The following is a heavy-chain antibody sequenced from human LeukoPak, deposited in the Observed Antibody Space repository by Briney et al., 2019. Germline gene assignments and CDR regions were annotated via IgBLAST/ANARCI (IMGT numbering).Heavy chain of an antibody. CDR1: GFTFRSYG. CDR3: ARTKEMATISYFDS. CDR2: IGSSGSTI. J-gene: IGHJ4*02. Sequence: GGSLRLSCAASGFTFRSYGMHWVRQAPGKGLEWVSYIGSSGSTIHYADSVKGRFTISRDNAKNSLYLQMNSLRAEDTAVYYCARTKEMATISYFDSWGQGTLVTVSS. V-gene: IGHV3-48*04. D-gene: IGHD5-24*01.